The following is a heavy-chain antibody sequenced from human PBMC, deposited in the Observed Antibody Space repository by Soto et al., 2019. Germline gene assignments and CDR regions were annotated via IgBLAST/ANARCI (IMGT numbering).Heavy chain of an antibody. Sequence: GASVKVSCKASGYTFTGYYMHWVRQAPGQGLEWMGWINPNSGGTRYAQKFQGRVTMTRDMSITTVYMELNNLSPADTAVYYCGRGRSGQIVVFYWGQGTPVTVSS. CDR2: INPNSGGT. CDR1: GYTFTGYY. D-gene: IGHD1-26*01. J-gene: IGHJ4*02. V-gene: IGHV1-2*02. CDR3: GRGRSGQIVVFY.